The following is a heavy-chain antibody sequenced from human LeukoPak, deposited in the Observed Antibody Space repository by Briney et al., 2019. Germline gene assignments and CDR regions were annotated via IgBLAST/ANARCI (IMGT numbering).Heavy chain of an antibody. CDR2: LGWNGDII. Sequence: GGSPRLSCAASGFTFDDYSMHWVRQSPGKGLEWLSGLGWNGDIIDYADSVKGRFTISRDNAKNSLYLQMDSLKTEDTALYYCAKGSLIAASGTLFDFWGQGTRATVSS. CDR3: AKGSLIAASGTLFDF. CDR1: GFTFDDYS. J-gene: IGHJ4*02. V-gene: IGHV3-9*01. D-gene: IGHD6-13*01.